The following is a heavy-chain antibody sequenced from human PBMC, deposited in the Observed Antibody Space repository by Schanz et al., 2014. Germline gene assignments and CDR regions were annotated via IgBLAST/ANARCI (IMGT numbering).Heavy chain of an antibody. Sequence: QVQLVQSGGEVKKPGASVKVSCKASGGTFSSSTLTWVRQAPGQGLEWMGKINPSSGTTRIAQNFQGRLTVTRDTSTSTVNMELSSLRSEDTAVYYCARGGFFDSTSFDSWGQGTLVTVSS. D-gene: IGHD2-2*01. CDR2: INPSSGTT. CDR1: GGTFSSST. V-gene: IGHV1-46*03. J-gene: IGHJ4*02. CDR3: ARGGFFDSTSFDS.